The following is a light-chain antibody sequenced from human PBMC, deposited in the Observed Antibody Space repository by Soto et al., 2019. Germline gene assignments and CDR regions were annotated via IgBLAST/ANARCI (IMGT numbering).Light chain of an antibody. J-gene: IGLJ3*02. V-gene: IGLV1-44*01. Sequence: QSVLTQPPSASGTPGQRVTISCSGSSSNIGSNPVQWYQQLPGTAPKLLIYRNNQRPSGVPDRFSGSRSGTSASLAISGLQPEDEADYHCATWDDSLYGPGFGGGTKLTVL. CDR3: ATWDDSLYGPG. CDR1: SSNIGSNP. CDR2: RNN.